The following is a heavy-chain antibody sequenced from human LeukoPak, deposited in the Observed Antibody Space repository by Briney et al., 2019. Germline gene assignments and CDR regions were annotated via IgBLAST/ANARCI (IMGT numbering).Heavy chain of an antibody. CDR2: ISYDGSNK. Sequence: GGSLRLSCAASGFTFSGYGMHWVRQAPGKGLEWVAVISYDGSNKYYADSVKGRFTISRDNSKNTVYLQMNSLRVEDTAVYYCAKDSYGVNPLRLIDYWGQGTLVTVSS. CDR3: AKDSYGVNPLRLIDY. V-gene: IGHV3-30*18. J-gene: IGHJ4*02. CDR1: GFTFSGYG. D-gene: IGHD4-17*01.